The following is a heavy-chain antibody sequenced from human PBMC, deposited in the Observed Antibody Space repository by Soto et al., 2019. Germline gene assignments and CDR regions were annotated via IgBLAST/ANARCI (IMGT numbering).Heavy chain of an antibody. CDR2: IFSSGST. CDR1: GVSINTFY. D-gene: IGHD5-12*01. Sequence: SETLSITCTVSGVSINTFYWSWVRQPAGKGLEWIGRIFSSGSTSFNPSLESRVAMSVDTSKNHFSLNLSSVAAADMAVYYCARKGSYSAYNFAHGIQLWSFDFWGQGALGTVS. CDR3: ARKGSYSAYNFAHGIQLWSFDF. J-gene: IGHJ4*02. V-gene: IGHV4-4*07.